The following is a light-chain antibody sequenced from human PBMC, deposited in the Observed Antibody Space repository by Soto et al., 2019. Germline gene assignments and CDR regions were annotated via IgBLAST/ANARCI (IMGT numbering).Light chain of an antibody. CDR2: KTS. J-gene: IGKJ2*01. CDR1: QRISGW. Sequence: DIQMTQSPSTLSASVGDRVTITCRASQRISGWLAWYQQRPGKAPKLLIYKTSSLESGVPSRFSGSASGTEFTLTISSLQPADVARYYCQPYNTVYPFCQGAKL. CDR3: QPYNTVYP. V-gene: IGKV1-5*03.